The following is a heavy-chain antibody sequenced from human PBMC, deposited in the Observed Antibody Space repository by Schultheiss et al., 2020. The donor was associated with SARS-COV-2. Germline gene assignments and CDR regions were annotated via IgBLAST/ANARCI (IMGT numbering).Heavy chain of an antibody. CDR3: ARDPGGIAAAGTVDY. D-gene: IGHD6-13*01. J-gene: IGHJ4*02. V-gene: IGHV3-74*01. Sequence: GGSLRLSCAASGFTFSSYEMNWVRQAPGKGLVWVSRINSDGSSTSYADSVKGRFTISRDNAKNTLYLQMNSLRAEDTAVYYCARDPGGIAAAGTVDYWGQGTLVTVSS. CDR1: GFTFSSYE. CDR2: INSDGSST.